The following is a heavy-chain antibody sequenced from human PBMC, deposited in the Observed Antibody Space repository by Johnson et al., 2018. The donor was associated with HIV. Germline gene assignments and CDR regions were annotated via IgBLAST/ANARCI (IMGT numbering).Heavy chain of an antibody. J-gene: IGHJ3*02. CDR1: GFIFDDFG. CDR2: VNWNGGST. D-gene: IGHD5-18*01. CDR3: VRSIQLWLPGAFDI. V-gene: IGHV3-20*04. Sequence: MQLVESGGGVVRPGESLRLSCAASGFIFDDFGMNWVRHAPGKGLEWVSDVNWNGGSTYYADSVKGRFTISRYNSKNTLYLQMNSLRAEDTAVYYCVRSIQLWLPGAFDIWDQGTMVTVSS.